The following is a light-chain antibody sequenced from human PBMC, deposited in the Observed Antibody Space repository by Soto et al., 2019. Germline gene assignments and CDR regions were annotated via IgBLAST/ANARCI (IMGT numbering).Light chain of an antibody. CDR2: GTS. Sequence: ETVMTQSPATLSVSPGERATLSCRASQSVTTNLAWYQQKPGQAPRLLIYGTSTRATGIPARFSGSGSGTEFTLTSRGLQSEDFSVYYCQQYNTWPLTFGGGTRVEIK. CDR1: QSVTTN. V-gene: IGKV3-15*01. CDR3: QQYNTWPLT. J-gene: IGKJ4*01.